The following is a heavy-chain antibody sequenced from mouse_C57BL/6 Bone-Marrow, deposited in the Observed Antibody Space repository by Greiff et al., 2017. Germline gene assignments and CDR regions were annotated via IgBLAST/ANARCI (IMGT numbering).Heavy chain of an antibody. CDR1: GYSFTSYY. CDR2: IYPGSGNT. J-gene: IGHJ4*01. CDR3: ARRRAYAMDY. Sequence: QVHVKQSGPELVKPGASVKISCKASGYSFTSYYIHWVKQRPGQGLEWIGWIYPGSGNTKYNEKFKGKATLTADTSSSTAYMQLSSLTYEDSAVYYCARRRAYAMDYWGQGTSVTVSS. V-gene: IGHV1-66*01.